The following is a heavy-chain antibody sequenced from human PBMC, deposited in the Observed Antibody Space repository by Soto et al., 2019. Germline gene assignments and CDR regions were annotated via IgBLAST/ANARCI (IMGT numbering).Heavy chain of an antibody. CDR1: GGSVSGGSYY. CDR3: AHPEYRSGWYYFDY. Sequence: QVQLQESGPGLVKPSETLSLTCTVSGGSVSGGSYYWSWIRQPPGKGLEWIGYIHDSGSATYNPSLRSRVTISIDTSKNQFSLRLTSVTAADTAVYYCAHPEYRSGWYYFDYWGQGTLVTVSS. D-gene: IGHD6-19*01. J-gene: IGHJ4*02. CDR2: IHDSGSA. V-gene: IGHV4-61*01.